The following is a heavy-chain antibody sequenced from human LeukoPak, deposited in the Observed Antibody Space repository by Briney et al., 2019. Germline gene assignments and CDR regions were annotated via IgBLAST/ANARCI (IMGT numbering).Heavy chain of an antibody. CDR1: GGSISSYY. CDR2: IYYSGST. Sequence: SSETLSLTCTVSGGSISSYYWSWIRQPPGKGLEWIGYIYYSGSTNYNPSLKSRVTISVDTSKNQFSLKLSSVTAADTAVYYCARHVHSGYDWPILDVWGQGTTVTVSS. CDR3: ARHVHSGYDWPILDV. D-gene: IGHD5-12*01. V-gene: IGHV4-59*08. J-gene: IGHJ6*02.